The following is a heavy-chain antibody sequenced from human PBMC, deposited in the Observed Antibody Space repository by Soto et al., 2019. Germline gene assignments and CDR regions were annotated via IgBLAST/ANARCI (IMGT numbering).Heavy chain of an antibody. CDR3: ARGGRHSSGPNYYYYYMDV. J-gene: IGHJ6*03. CDR1: GGSFSGYY. Sequence: PSETLSLTCAVYGGSFSGYYWSWIRQPPGKGLEWIGEINHSGSTNYNPSLKSRVTISVDTSKNQFSLKLSSVTAADTAVYYCARGGRHSSGPNYYYYYMDVWGKGTTVTVSS. D-gene: IGHD6-19*01. CDR2: INHSGST. V-gene: IGHV4-34*01.